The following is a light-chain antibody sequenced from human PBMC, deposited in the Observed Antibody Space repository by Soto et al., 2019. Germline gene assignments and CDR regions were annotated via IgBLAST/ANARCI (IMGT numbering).Light chain of an antibody. J-gene: IGLJ1*01. Sequence: QPVLTQPPSVSGAPGQRVTISCTGSSSNIGADYGVHWYQHLPGTAPKLLMYRNRNRPSGVPDRFSGSKSGTSASLAITGLQAEDEADYYCQSYDSSLGAYVFGPGTKLTVL. CDR2: RNR. CDR3: QSYDSSLGAYV. V-gene: IGLV1-40*01. CDR1: SSNIGADYG.